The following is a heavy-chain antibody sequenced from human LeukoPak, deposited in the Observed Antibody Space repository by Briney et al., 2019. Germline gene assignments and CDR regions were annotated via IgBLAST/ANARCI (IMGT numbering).Heavy chain of an antibody. Sequence: SVKVSCKASGGTFSSYAISWVRQAPGQGLEWMGGIIPIFGTANYAQKFQGRVTITADESTSTAYMELSSLRSEDTAVYYCASPNDYGDYVYAFDIWGQGTMVTVSS. J-gene: IGHJ3*02. D-gene: IGHD4-17*01. V-gene: IGHV1-69*13. CDR2: IIPIFGTA. CDR1: GGTFSSYA. CDR3: ASPNDYGDYVYAFDI.